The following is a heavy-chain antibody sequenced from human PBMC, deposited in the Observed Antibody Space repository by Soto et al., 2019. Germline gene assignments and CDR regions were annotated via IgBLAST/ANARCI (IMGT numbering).Heavy chain of an antibody. CDR2: VFYDGTT. CDR1: GGAINTNNYY. V-gene: IGHV4-39*01. Sequence: SETLSLTCTVSGGAINTNNYYWGWVRQAPGKGLEWIGSVFYDGTTYYSPSLKSRVTISLATSRTQFSLKLNSVTAADTAVYYCARGVAGSGFDLWGQGTLVTVSS. J-gene: IGHJ4*02. CDR3: ARGVAGSGFDL. D-gene: IGHD6-19*01.